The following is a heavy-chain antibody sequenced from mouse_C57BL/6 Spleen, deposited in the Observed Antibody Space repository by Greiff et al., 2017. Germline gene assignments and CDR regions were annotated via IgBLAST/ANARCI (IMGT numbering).Heavy chain of an antibody. CDR1: GFTFSDYG. J-gene: IGHJ2*01. Sequence: DVQLQESGGGLVKPGGSLKLSCAASGFTFSDYGMHWVRQAPEKGLEWVAYISSGSSTIYYADTVKGRFTISRDNAKNTLFLQMTSLRSEDTAMYYCARNYGSSPYFDYWGQGTTLTVSS. D-gene: IGHD1-1*01. CDR3: ARNYGSSPYFDY. CDR2: ISSGSSTI. V-gene: IGHV5-17*01.